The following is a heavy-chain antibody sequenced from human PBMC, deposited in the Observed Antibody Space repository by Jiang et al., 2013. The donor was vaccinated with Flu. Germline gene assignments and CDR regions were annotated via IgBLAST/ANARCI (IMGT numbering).Heavy chain of an antibody. CDR2: IDPRGGGT. D-gene: IGHD1-26*01. CDR1: GYIFTGYY. CDR3: TRVQAYSGSYWLFDF. Sequence: SGAEVKKSGASVKVSCKTSGYIFTGYYIYWVRQAPGQGLEWMGWIDPRGGGTKSAQRFQGRVTMTRDTSVSTAYMELSRLRSDDTAVYYCTRVQAYSGSYWLFDFWGQGTMVIVS. V-gene: IGHV1-2*02. J-gene: IGHJ3*01.